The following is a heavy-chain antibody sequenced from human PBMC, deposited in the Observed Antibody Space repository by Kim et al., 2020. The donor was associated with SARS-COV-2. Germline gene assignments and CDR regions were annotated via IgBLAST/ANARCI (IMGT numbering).Heavy chain of an antibody. V-gene: IGHV4-34*01. J-gene: IGHJ6*03. D-gene: IGHD6-6*01. CDR3: ARLPGIAARSARYYYYYM. CDR1: GGSFSGYY. CDR2: INHSGST. Sequence: SETLSLTCAVYGGSFSGYYWSWIRQPPGKGLEWIGEINHSGSTNYNPSLKSRVTISVDTSKNQFSLKLSSVTAADTAVYYCARLPGIAARSARYYYYYM.